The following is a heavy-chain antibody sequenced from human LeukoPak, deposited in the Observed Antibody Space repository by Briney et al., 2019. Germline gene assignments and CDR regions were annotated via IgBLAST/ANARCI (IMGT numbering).Heavy chain of an antibody. CDR1: GFTFSSYA. D-gene: IGHD3-16*01. CDR2: ISGSGGST. CDR3: ARDRGEVKLDY. J-gene: IGHJ4*02. Sequence: GGSLRLSCAASGFTFSSYAMSWVRQAPGKGLEWVSAISGSGGSTYYADPVKGRFTISRDNAKNSLYLQMNSLRAEDTAVYYCARDRGEVKLDYWGQGTLVTVSS. V-gene: IGHV3-23*01.